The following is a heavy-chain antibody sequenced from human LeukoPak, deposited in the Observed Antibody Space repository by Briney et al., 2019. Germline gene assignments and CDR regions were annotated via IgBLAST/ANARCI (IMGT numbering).Heavy chain of an antibody. CDR2: IYYSGST. D-gene: IGHD3-3*01. V-gene: IGHV4-59*12. Sequence: SETLSLTCTVSGGSISSYYWSWIRQPPGKGLEWIGYIYYSGSTNYNPSLKSRVTISVDTSKNQFSLKLSSVTAADTAVYYCARLYYDFWSGYLDYWGQGTLVTVSS. CDR1: GGSISSYY. J-gene: IGHJ4*02. CDR3: ARLYYDFWSGYLDY.